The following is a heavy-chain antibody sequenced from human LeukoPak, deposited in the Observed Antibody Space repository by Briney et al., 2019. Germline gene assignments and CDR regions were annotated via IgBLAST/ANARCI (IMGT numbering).Heavy chain of an antibody. CDR2: VYHSGST. Sequence: SGTLSLTCAVSGVSVRSYNYWSWVRQPPGKSLEWLGEVYHSGSTIYNSSLESRITISMDTSKNQFSLKLSSVTAADTAVYYCARGPQWLRYFDLWGRGTLVTVSS. D-gene: IGHD6-19*01. J-gene: IGHJ2*01. V-gene: IGHV4-4*02. CDR1: GVSVRSYNY. CDR3: ARGPQWLRYFDL.